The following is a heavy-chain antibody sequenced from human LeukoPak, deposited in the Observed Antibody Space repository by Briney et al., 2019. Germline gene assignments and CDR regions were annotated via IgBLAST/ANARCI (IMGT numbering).Heavy chain of an antibody. CDR1: GYSFTDYS. J-gene: IGHJ6*02. Sequence: ASVKVSCKASGYSFTDYSIHWVRQAPGQGLEWMGWINPSSGGTNYAQKFKGRVTMTRDMSISTAYMEMSSLRCEDTAVYYCATGYCSGGSCPGPYQYVMDVWGQGTTVIVSS. CDR2: INPSSGGT. V-gene: IGHV1-2*02. D-gene: IGHD2-15*01. CDR3: ATGYCSGGSCPGPYQYVMDV.